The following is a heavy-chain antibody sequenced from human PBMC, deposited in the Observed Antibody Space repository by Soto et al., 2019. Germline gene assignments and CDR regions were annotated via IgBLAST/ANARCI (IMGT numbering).Heavy chain of an antibody. CDR3: AIHFSIEVVAAIGWFDP. D-gene: IGHD2-15*01. V-gene: IGHV4-39*01. J-gene: IGHJ5*02. CDR2: IYYSGST. Sequence: QLQLQESGPGLVKPSETLSLTCTVSGGSISSSSYYWGWIRQPPGKGLEWIGSIYYSGSTYYNPSLKSRVTISVDTSKNQFSLKLSSVTAADTAVYYCAIHFSIEVVAAIGWFDPWGQGTLVTVSS. CDR1: GGSISSSSYY.